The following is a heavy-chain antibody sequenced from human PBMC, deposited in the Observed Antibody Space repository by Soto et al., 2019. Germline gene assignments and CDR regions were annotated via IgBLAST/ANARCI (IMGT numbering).Heavy chain of an antibody. Sequence: GGSLRLSCTDSGFTFSTYALSWVRQAPGKGLEWVSAINERGGSTYYADSVKGRFTISRDNSKNTLYLQMKSLRAEDTALYYCAKDKSGTTAFDIWGQGTMVTVSS. CDR3: AKDKSGTTAFDI. D-gene: IGHD1-1*01. CDR2: INERGGST. J-gene: IGHJ3*02. CDR1: GFTFSTYA. V-gene: IGHV3-23*01.